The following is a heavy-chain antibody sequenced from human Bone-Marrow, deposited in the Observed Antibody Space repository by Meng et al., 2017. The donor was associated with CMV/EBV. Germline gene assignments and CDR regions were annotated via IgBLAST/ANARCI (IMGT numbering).Heavy chain of an antibody. V-gene: IGHV3-30-3*01. Sequence: GESLKISCAASKFTFNRYAMHWVRQAPGKGLEWVAVISFDGSNKYYADSVKGRFTISRDNSKNTLYLQMNSLRAEDTAVYYCARDRQLRYYYYYGMDVWGQGTTVTVSS. CDR1: KFTFNRYA. D-gene: IGHD3-9*01. CDR3: ARDRQLRYYYYYGMDV. J-gene: IGHJ6*02. CDR2: ISFDGSNK.